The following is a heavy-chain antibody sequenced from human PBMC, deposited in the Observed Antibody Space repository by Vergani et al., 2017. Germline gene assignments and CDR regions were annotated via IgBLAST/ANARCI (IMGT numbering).Heavy chain of an antibody. D-gene: IGHD5-18*01. Sequence: EVQLLESGGGLVQPGGSLRLSCAASGFTFSSYAMSWVRQAPGKGLEWVSAISGSGGSTYYADSVKGRFTISRDNSKNTLYLQMNSLRAEDTAVYYCAKAPLGYSYAPDGFFDYWGQGTLVTVSS. J-gene: IGHJ4*02. V-gene: IGHV3-23*01. CDR1: GFTFSSYA. CDR3: AKAPLGYSYAPDGFFDY. CDR2: ISGSGGST.